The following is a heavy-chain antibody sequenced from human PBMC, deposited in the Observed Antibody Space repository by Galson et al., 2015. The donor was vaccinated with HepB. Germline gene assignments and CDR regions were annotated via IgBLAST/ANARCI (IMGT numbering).Heavy chain of an antibody. V-gene: IGHV3-30*18. D-gene: IGHD6-6*01. CDR3: AKQLDLDY. CDR1: GFTFSSYG. CDR2: ISYDGSNK. J-gene: IGHJ4*02. Sequence: SLRLSCAASGFTFSSYGMHWVRQAPGKGLEWVAVISYDGSNKYYADSVKGRFTISRDNSKNTLYLQMNSLRAEDTAVYYCAKQLDLDYWGQGTLVTVSS.